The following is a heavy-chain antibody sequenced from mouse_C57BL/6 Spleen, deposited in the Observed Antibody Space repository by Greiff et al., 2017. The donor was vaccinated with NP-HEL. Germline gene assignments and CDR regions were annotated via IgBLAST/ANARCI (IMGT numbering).Heavy chain of an antibody. J-gene: IGHJ2*01. CDR1: GYTFTSYW. CDR3: AKIYDYGGVGY. CDR2: IDPSDSYT. Sequence: QVQLKQPGAELVKPGASVKLSCKASGYTFTSYWMQWVKQRPGQGLEWIGEIDPSDSYTNYNQKFKGKATLTVDTSSSTAYMQLSSLSSEDSAVYYCAKIYDYGGVGYWGQGTTLTVSS. V-gene: IGHV1-50*01. D-gene: IGHD2-4*01.